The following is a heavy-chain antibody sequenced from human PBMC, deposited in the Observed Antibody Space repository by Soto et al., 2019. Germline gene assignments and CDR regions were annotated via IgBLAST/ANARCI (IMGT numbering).Heavy chain of an antibody. D-gene: IGHD1-7*01. J-gene: IGHJ4*02. CDR2: IYYSGNT. V-gene: IGHV4-59*01. Sequence: PSETLSLTCTVSGGSISIYYWSLIRQPPGKGLEWIGYIYYSGNTNYNPSLKSRVTISVDTSKNQFSLKLSSVTAADTAVYYCGRGEVDRYNWNYGIDYWGQGTLVTVSS. CDR1: GGSISIYY. CDR3: GRGEVDRYNWNYGIDY.